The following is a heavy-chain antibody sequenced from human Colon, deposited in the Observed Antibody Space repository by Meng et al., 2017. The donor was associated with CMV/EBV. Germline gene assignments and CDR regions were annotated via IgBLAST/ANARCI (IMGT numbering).Heavy chain of an antibody. CDR3: AREAYYDILSGLEY. V-gene: IGHV1-69*05. CDR2: IIPVFGVP. Sequence: SVKVSCKTSGGTFSSYALNWVRQAPGQGLEWMGGIIPVFGVPNYAQKFQGRVTINTDESPSTAYMELSSLRSDDTAVYYCAREAYYDILSGLEYWGQGTLVTVSS. CDR1: GGTFSSYA. D-gene: IGHD3-9*01. J-gene: IGHJ4*02.